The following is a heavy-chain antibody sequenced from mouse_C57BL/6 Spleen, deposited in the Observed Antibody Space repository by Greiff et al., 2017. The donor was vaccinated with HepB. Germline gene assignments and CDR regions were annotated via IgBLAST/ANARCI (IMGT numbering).Heavy chain of an antibody. CDR3: ARINEIVATYFDY. D-gene: IGHD1-1*01. CDR1: GYTFTSYW. CDR2: TNPTNGRT. J-gene: IGHJ2*01. Sequence: QVQLQQPGADLVKAGASVKMSCKASGYTFTSYWMHWVKQRLGQGLEWFAETNPTNGRTYYHEKFKSKSTLTVDKSSSTAYMLLSGPTFEDSAVYYWARINEIVATYFDYWGQGTTLTVSS. V-gene: IGHV1S81*02.